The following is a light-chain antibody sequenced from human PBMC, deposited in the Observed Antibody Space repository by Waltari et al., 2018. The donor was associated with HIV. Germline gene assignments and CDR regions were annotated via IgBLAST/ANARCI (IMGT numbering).Light chain of an antibody. J-gene: IGLJ3*02. V-gene: IGLV1-51*01. CDR3: GTWDRGLGAAV. Sequence: QSVLTQPPSVSAAPGQKVTISCSGSSTNIGNDFVSWYQQIPGAAPKLLIYDNVMRPSGIPDRFSGSRSGTSATLGITGLQTGDEAVYYCGTWDRGLGAAVFGGGTKLTVL. CDR1: STNIGNDF. CDR2: DNV.